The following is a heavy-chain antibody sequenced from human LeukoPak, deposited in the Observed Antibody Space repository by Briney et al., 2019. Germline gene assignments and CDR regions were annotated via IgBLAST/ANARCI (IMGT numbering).Heavy chain of an antibody. Sequence: GGSLRLSCAASGFTFSNYWMSWVRQAPGKGLEWVADIKQDGSEKYYVNSVKGRFTISRDNAKNSLYLQMNSLRAEDTAIYFCAREDDWNYEDYWGQGTLVTVSS. CDR1: GFTFSNYW. V-gene: IGHV3-7*01. J-gene: IGHJ4*02. D-gene: IGHD1-7*01. CDR2: IKQDGSEK. CDR3: AREDDWNYEDY.